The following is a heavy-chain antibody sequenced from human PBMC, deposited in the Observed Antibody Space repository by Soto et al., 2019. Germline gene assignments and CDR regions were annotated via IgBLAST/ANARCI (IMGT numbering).Heavy chain of an antibody. D-gene: IGHD2-2*01. CDR3: ARIPYCSSTSCYAEAYYYYYMDV. CDR2: IYPGDSDT. CDR1: GYSFTSYW. Sequence: LGESLKISCKGSGYSFTSYWIGWVRQMPGKGLEWMGIIYPGDSDTRYSPSFQGQVTISADKSISTAYLQWSSLKASDTAMYYCARIPYCSSTSCYAEAYYYYYMDVWGKGTTVTVSS. V-gene: IGHV5-51*01. J-gene: IGHJ6*03.